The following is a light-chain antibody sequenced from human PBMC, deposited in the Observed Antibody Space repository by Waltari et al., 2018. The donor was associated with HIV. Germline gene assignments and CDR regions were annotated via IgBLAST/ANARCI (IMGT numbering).Light chain of an antibody. CDR1: QSVLYSSNTRNH. CDR3: QQYYSRPWN. V-gene: IGKV4-1*01. CDR2: WAA. J-gene: IGKJ3*01. Sequence: DLVMTQSPDSLAVSLGERATIHCKSSQSVLYSSNTRNHIAWYQQKPGQPPRLLIYWAATREAGVPDRFSGSGSGTDVTLTISSLQAEDVAVYYCQQYYSRPWNFGPGTKVDIK.